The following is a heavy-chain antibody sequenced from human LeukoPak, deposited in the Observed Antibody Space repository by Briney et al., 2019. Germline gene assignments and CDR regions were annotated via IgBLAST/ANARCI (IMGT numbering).Heavy chain of an antibody. V-gene: IGHV3-20*04. D-gene: IGHD5-12*01. Sequence: GGSLRLSCAASGFTFSTYSMTWVRQAPGKGLEWVSGINWNGGNTGYADSVKGRFTISRDNAKNSLYLQMNSLRAEDTALYYCARGGYSGSAPTNFDYWGQGTLVTVSS. CDR2: INWNGGNT. CDR1: GFTFSTYS. J-gene: IGHJ4*02. CDR3: ARGGYSGSAPTNFDY.